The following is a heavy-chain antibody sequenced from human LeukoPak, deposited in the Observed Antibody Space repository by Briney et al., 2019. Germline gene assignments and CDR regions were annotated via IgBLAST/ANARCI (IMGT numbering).Heavy chain of an antibody. V-gene: IGHV3-7*01. Sequence: GGSLRLSCAASGFTFSSYWMSWVRQAPGKGLEWVANIKQDGSEKYYVDSVKGRFTISRDNAKNSLYLQMNSLRAEDTAVYYCARRSGYYHDAFDIWGQGTMVTVSS. CDR2: IKQDGSEK. D-gene: IGHD3-22*01. CDR1: GFTFSSYW. CDR3: ARRSGYYHDAFDI. J-gene: IGHJ3*02.